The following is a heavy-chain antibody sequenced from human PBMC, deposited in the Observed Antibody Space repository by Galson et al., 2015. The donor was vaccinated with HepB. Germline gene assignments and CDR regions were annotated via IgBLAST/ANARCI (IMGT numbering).Heavy chain of an antibody. V-gene: IGHV3-30*04. CDR2: ISYHGSNK. D-gene: IGHD2-15*01. Sequence: SLRLSCAASGFTFSSYAMHWVRQAPGKGLEWVAVISYHGSNKYYADSVKGRFTISRDNSKNTLYLQLNSLRAEDTAMYFCAKDGIMVANNPYHFHYWGQGTLVTVSS. J-gene: IGHJ4*02. CDR1: GFTFSSYA. CDR3: AKDGIMVANNPYHFHY.